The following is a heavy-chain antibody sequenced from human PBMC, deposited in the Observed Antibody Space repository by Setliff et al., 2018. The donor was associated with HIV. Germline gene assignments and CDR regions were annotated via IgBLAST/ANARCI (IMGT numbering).Heavy chain of an antibody. CDR2: IYDSGST. CDR1: GGSMSSSSYH. V-gene: IGHV4-39*01. Sequence: PSETLSLTCTVSGGSMSSSSYHWGWVRQPPGKGLEWIGSIYDSGSTSYNPSLSSRLTISVDTSKNQVSLRLSSVTVADTGVYYCARHRDPPGSRWIYYYYYMDLWGEGTTVTVSS. D-gene: IGHD6-13*01. CDR3: ARHRDPPGSRWIYYYYYMDL. J-gene: IGHJ6*03.